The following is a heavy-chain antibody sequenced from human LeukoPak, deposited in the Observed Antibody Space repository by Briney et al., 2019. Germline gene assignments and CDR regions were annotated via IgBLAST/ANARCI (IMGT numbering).Heavy chain of an antibody. CDR3: ARAAYSIDY. CDR2: NYHSGST. V-gene: IGHV4-30-2*01. J-gene: IGHJ4*02. D-gene: IGHD4-11*01. Sequence: SQTLSLTCTVSGGSISSGGYYWSWIRQPPGKGLEWIGYNYHSGSTYYNPSLKSRVTISVDRSKNQFSLKLSSVTAADTAVYYCARAAYSIDYWGQGTLVTVSS. CDR1: GGSISSGGYY.